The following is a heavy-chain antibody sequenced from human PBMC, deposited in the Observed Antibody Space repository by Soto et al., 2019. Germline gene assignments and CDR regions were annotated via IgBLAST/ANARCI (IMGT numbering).Heavy chain of an antibody. D-gene: IGHD5-18*01. Sequence: SETLSLTCTVSGGSISSYYWSWIRQPPGRGLEWIGYIYYSGSTNYNPSLKSRVTISVDTSKNQFSLKLSSVTAADTAVYYCARVGYSYGLNFDYWGQGTLVTVSS. CDR3: ARVGYSYGLNFDY. CDR2: IYYSGST. J-gene: IGHJ4*02. V-gene: IGHV4-59*01. CDR1: GGSISSYY.